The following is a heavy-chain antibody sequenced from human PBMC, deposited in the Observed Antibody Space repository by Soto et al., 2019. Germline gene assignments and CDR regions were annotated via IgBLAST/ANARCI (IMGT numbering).Heavy chain of an antibody. CDR3: ATVTTVATSWYFDR. CDR1: GFTVSSNY. D-gene: IGHD4-17*01. J-gene: IGHJ2*01. CDR2: IYSGGST. Sequence: EVQLVESGGGLVQPGGSLRLSCAASGFTVSSNYMSWVRQAPGKGLEWVSVIYSGGSTYYADSVKGRFTISRDNSKNTLYLQMNSLQAEDTAVFYCATVTTVATSWYFDRWGRGTLVTVSS. V-gene: IGHV3-66*01.